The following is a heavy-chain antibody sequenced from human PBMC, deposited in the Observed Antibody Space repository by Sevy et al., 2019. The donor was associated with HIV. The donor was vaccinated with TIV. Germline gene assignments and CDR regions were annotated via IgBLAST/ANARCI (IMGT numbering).Heavy chain of an antibody. J-gene: IGHJ4*02. V-gene: IGHV3-21*01. CDR3: ARDGYYYDILTGYTNYYFDY. Sequence: GGSLRLSCAASGFTFSSYSMNWVRQAPGKGLEWVSSISSSSSYIYYADSVKGRFTISRDNAKNSLYRQMNSLRAEDTAVYYCARDGYYYDILTGYTNYYFDYWGQGTLVTVSS. CDR2: ISSSSSYI. D-gene: IGHD3-9*01. CDR1: GFTFSSYS.